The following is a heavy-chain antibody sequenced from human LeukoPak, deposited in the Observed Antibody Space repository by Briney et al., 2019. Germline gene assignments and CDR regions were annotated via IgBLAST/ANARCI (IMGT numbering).Heavy chain of an antibody. CDR1: GFTFSGHA. Sequence: GGSLRLSCAASGFTFSGHAMHWVRQTPGVGLEWVAIIGNDGRDQHYSESVKGRFTISRDNSKNTLFLQLNCLRPEDTALYLCARDLMWGFDYWGQGTLVTVSS. D-gene: IGHD7-27*01. J-gene: IGHJ4*02. CDR2: IGNDGRDQ. V-gene: IGHV3-30*02. CDR3: ARDLMWGFDY.